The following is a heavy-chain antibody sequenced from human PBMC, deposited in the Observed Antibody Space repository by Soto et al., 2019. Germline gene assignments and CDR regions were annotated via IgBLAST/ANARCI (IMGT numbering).Heavy chain of an antibody. J-gene: IGHJ5*02. CDR2: INPNSGGT. V-gene: IGHV1-2*02. D-gene: IGHD2-2*01. CDR3: ARVVVPAAVSYNWFDP. Sequence: ASVKVSCKASGYTFTGYYMHWVLQAPGQGFEWMGWINPNSGGTNYAQKFQGRVTMTRDTSISTAYMELSRLRSDDTAVYYCARVVVPAAVSYNWFDPWGQGTLVTVSS. CDR1: GYTFTGYY.